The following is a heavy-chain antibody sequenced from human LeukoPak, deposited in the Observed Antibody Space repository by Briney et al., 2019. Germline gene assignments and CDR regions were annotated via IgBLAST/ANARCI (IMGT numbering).Heavy chain of an antibody. CDR2: ISSSSSYI. V-gene: IGHV3-21*01. CDR3: ARHLSGITGYTYGRGIDY. D-gene: IGHD5-18*01. J-gene: IGHJ4*02. CDR1: GFTFTTNS. Sequence: GGSLRLSCAASGFTFTTNSMNWVRQAPGKGLEWVSSISSSSSYIYYADSVKGRFTISRDNARKSLYLQMNSLRAEDTAVYYCARHLSGITGYTYGRGIDYWGQGTLVTVSS.